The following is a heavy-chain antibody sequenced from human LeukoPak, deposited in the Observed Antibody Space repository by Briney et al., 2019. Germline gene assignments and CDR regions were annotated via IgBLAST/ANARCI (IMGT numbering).Heavy chain of an antibody. CDR3: AKRRRGWPPYGMDV. V-gene: IGHV3-30*18. CDR2: ISYDGSNK. D-gene: IGHD6-19*01. J-gene: IGHJ6*02. CDR1: GFTFSSYG. Sequence: GGSLRLSCAASGFTFSSYGMHWVRQAPGKGLEWVAVISYDGSNKYYADSVKGRFTISRDNSKNTLYLQMNSLRAEGTAVYYCAKRRRGWPPYGMDVWGQGTTVTVSS.